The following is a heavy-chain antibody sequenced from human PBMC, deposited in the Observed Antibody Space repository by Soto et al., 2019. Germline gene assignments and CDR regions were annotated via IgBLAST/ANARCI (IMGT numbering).Heavy chain of an antibody. CDR1: GGSISSGGYY. D-gene: IGHD5-18*01. CDR2: IYYSGST. CDR3: ARVTAMAFDY. V-gene: IGHV4-31*03. Sequence: SETLSLTCTVSGGSISSGGYYWSWIRQHPGKGLEWIGYIYYSGSTYYNPSLKSRVTISVDTSKNQFSLKLSSVTAADTAVYYCARVTAMAFDYWGQGTLVTVSS. J-gene: IGHJ4*02.